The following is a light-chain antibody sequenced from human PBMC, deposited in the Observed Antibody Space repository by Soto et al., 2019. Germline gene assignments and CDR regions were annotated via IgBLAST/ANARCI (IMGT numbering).Light chain of an antibody. CDR1: QTVSNTY. Sequence: EIVLTQFPGALSLSPGERGTLSCRASQTVSNTYLAWYQQKSGQAPKFLIYGSSNRATGIPDRVSGSGSGTDFTLTISRLEPEDFAVYYCQQYGALPPTFGGGTKVEIK. V-gene: IGKV3-20*01. CDR2: GSS. CDR3: QQYGALPPT. J-gene: IGKJ4*01.